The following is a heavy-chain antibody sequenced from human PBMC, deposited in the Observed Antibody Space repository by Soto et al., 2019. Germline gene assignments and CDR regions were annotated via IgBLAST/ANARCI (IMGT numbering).Heavy chain of an antibody. D-gene: IGHD3-3*01. CDR2: ISYDGSNK. V-gene: IGHV3-30-3*01. CDR1: GFTFSSYA. J-gene: IGHJ4*02. CDR3: ARPPASGGVVILDY. Sequence: QVQLVESGGGVVQPGRSLRLSCAASGFTFSSYAMHWVRQAPGKGLEWVAVISYDGSNKYYADSVKGRFTISRDSSKSTLYLQMDSLRAEDTAVYYCARPPASGGVVILDYWGQGTLVTVSS.